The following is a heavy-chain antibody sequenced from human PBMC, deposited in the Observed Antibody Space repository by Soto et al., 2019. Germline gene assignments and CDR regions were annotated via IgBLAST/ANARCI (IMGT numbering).Heavy chain of an antibody. CDR3: AALPLEMATNVYSFYVMDV. J-gene: IGHJ6*02. Sequence: GGSLRLSCAASGFLFSRYVMHWVRQAPGKGLEWAAFISKDGDNQYYAESVKGRFIISRDNSKNTLFLQMNSLRAEDTALYYCAALPLEMATNVYSFYVMDVWGQGTTVTVSS. D-gene: IGHD5-12*01. CDR1: GFLFSRYV. V-gene: IGHV3-30-3*01. CDR2: ISKDGDNQ.